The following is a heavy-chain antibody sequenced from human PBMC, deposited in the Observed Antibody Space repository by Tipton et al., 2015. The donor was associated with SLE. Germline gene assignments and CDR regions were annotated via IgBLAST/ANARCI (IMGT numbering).Heavy chain of an antibody. D-gene: IGHD1-1*01. V-gene: IGHV5-51*03. CDR3: AKRGGAWNAALHTFDV. J-gene: IGHJ3*01. CDR2: IYPGDSDT. CDR1: GYTFTNSW. Sequence: QLVQSGAEVKKPGESLKISCRGSGYTFTNSWIGWVRQMPGKGLEWMGMIYPGDSDTRYSPSFEGQVTISADKSVSAAYLHWTSVKASDTAIYYCAKRGGAWNAALHTFDVWGQGTAVTVSS.